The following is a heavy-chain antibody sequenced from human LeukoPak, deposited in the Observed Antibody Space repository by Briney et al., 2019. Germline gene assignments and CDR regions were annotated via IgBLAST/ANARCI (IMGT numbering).Heavy chain of an antibody. J-gene: IGHJ6*02. V-gene: IGHV3-11*01. CDR1: GFTFSDYY. CDR3: VRDGYSGYYYYGMDV. Sequence: GGSLRLSCAASGFTFSDYYMSWIRQAPGKGLEWVSYISSSGSTIYYADSVKGRFTISRDNAKNSLYLQMNSLRAEDTAVYYCVRDGYSGYYYYGMDVWGQGTTVTVSS. D-gene: IGHD5-12*01. CDR2: ISSSGSTI.